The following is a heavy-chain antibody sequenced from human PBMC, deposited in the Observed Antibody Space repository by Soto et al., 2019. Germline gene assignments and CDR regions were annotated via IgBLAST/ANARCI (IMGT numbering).Heavy chain of an antibody. CDR1: GFTFSSYA. CDR3: ARGLIIAFQH. Sequence: PGGSLRLSCAASGFTFSSYAMSWVRQAPGKGLEWVSAISGSGSTTYYSDSAQGRFTISRDSSKNTLFLQMNSLRAEDTAIYYCARGLIIAFQHWGQGTLVTVSS. J-gene: IGHJ1*01. V-gene: IGHV3-23*01. CDR2: ISGSGSTT. D-gene: IGHD2-8*01.